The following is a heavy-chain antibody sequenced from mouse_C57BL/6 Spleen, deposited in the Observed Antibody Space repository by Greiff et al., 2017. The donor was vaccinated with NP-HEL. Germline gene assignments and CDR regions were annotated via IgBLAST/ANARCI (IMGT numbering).Heavy chain of an antibody. CDR3: ARENDYDEAMDY. CDR2: ISSGSSTI. Sequence: EVQVVESGGGLVKPGGSLKLSCAASGFTFSDYGMHWVRQAPEKGLEWVAYISSGSSTIYYADTVKGRFTISRDNAKNTLFLQMTSLRSEDTAMDYCARENDYDEAMDYWGQGTPVTVSA. J-gene: IGHJ4*01. D-gene: IGHD2-4*01. CDR1: GFTFSDYG. V-gene: IGHV5-17*01.